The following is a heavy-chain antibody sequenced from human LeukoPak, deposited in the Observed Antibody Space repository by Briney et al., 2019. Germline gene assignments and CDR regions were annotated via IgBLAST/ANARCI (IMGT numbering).Heavy chain of an antibody. CDR2: IKQDGSEK. CDR1: RFTFSSYW. J-gene: IGHJ4*02. CDR3: ATHSSNWYFEY. Sequence: PGGSLRLSCAASRFTFSSYWMSWVRQAPGKGLEWVANIKQDGSEKYYVDSVKGRFTISRDIAKNSLYLQMNNLRAEDTAVYYCATHSSNWYFEYWGQGTLVTVSS. D-gene: IGHD6-13*01. V-gene: IGHV3-7*01.